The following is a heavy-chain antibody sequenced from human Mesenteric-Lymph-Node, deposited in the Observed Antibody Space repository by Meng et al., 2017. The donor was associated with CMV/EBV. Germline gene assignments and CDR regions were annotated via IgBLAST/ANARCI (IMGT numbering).Heavy chain of an antibody. CDR3: VRALYGVTYSFDF. D-gene: IGHD2-8*01. Sequence: GGSLRLSCAASGFTFDDYTMNWVRQAPGKGLEWVSSITSSSNYIYYAESLKGRFTISRDNAKNSLVLQMDRLTAEDTALYYCVRALYGVTYSFDFWGQGTPVTVSS. V-gene: IGHV3-21*01. CDR2: ITSSSNYI. J-gene: IGHJ4*02. CDR1: GFTFDDYT.